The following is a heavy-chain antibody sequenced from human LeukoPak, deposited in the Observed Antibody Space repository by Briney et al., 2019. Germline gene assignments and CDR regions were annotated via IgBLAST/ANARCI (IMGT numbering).Heavy chain of an antibody. J-gene: IGHJ6*02. CDR1: GYTFTSYY. CDR3: ARVPISEWIQLWPPYGMDV. D-gene: IGHD5-18*01. V-gene: IGHV1-46*01. CDR2: INSSGGST. Sequence: EASVKVSCKASGYTFTSYYMHWVRQAPGQGLEWMGIINSSGGSTSYAQKFQDRVTMTRDTSTSTVYMELSSLRSEDTAVYYCARVPISEWIQLWPPYGMDVWGQGTTVTVSS.